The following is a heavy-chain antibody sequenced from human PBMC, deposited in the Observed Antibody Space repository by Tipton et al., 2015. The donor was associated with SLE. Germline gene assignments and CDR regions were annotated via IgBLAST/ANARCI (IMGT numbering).Heavy chain of an antibody. Sequence: LSLTCTVSGASISSGSYFWGWIRQSAGEGLEWLGRIHTSGNTHYNPSLSSRLTISVDTSRNQFSLRLTSVTAADTAVYYCARNPGYWGRATLVTVSS. J-gene: IGHJ4*02. CDR2: IHTSGNT. V-gene: IGHV4-61*02. CDR1: GASISSGSYF. D-gene: IGHD1-14*01. CDR3: ARNPGY.